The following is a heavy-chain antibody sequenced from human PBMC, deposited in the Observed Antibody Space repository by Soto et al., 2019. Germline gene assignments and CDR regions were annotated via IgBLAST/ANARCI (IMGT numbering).Heavy chain of an antibody. CDR2: MSPGGNSQ. D-gene: IGHD3-22*01. Sequence: GGSLRLSCAAPGFNFDIHALHWIRQAPGEGLEWVAVMSPGGNSQYYADSVKGRFTISRDTSKSTLYLQMTSLRPEDTAVYYCASGAAFYYDTSRYWGQGTLVTVSS. V-gene: IGHV3-30-3*01. CDR1: GFNFDIHA. CDR3: ASGAAFYYDTSRY. J-gene: IGHJ4*02.